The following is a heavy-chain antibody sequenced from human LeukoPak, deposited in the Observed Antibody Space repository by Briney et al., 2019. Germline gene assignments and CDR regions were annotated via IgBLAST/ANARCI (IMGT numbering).Heavy chain of an antibody. Sequence: PSETLSLTCTVSGGSISSGSYYWSWIRQPAGKGLEWIGRIYTSGSTNYNPSLKSRVTISVDTSKTQFSLKLSSVTAADTAVYYCARDQNDYGDFTFDYWGQGTLVTVSS. J-gene: IGHJ4*02. CDR2: IYTSGST. CDR3: ARDQNDYGDFTFDY. V-gene: IGHV4-61*02. CDR1: GGSISSGSYY. D-gene: IGHD4-17*01.